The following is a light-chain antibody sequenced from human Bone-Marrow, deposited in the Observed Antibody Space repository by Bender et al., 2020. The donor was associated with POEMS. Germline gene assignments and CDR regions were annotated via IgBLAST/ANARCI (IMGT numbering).Light chain of an antibody. CDR3: TSYVIGDTLL. CDR1: GSNIGGYP. J-gene: IGLJ2*01. Sequence: QSVLTQPPSVSGTPGQRVTISCSGSGSNIGGYPVNWYQQLPGTAPRLLIYTNNERPSGVPDRFSGSKSGNTASLTISGLQAEDEADYYCTSYVIGDTLLFGGGTKLTVL. CDR2: TNN. V-gene: IGLV1-44*01.